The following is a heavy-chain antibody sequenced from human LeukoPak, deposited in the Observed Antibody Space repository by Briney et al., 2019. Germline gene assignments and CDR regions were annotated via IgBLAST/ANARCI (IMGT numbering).Heavy chain of an antibody. CDR2: IYYSGST. CDR1: VGSISSGDYY. D-gene: IGHD3-22*01. J-gene: IGHJ6*02. CDR3: ARVRLFGYASAVYMDV. V-gene: IGHV4-30-4*01. Sequence: PSQTLSLTCTVSVGSISSGDYYWSWIRQPPGKGLEWIGYIYYSGSTYYNPSLKSRVTISVDTSKNQFSLKLSSVTAADTAVYYCARVRLFGYASAVYMDVWGQGTTVTVSS.